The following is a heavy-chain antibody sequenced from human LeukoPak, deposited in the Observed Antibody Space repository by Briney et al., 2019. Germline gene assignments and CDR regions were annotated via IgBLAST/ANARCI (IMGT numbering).Heavy chain of an antibody. CDR1: GFTFSSSW. V-gene: IGHV3-74*01. J-gene: IGHJ4*02. D-gene: IGHD1-26*01. CDR2: INKDGSVT. Sequence: GGSLRLSCAASGFTFSSSWIHWVRQAPGKGLGWFSRINKDGSVTDYAESVKGRFSISRDNAKNTLYLQMNSLRVEDTAIYYCVKVRGRARVGYFDYWGQGTLVTVSS. CDR3: VKVRGRARVGYFDY.